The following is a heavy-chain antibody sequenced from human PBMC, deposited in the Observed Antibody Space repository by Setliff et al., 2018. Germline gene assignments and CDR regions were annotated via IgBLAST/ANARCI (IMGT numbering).Heavy chain of an antibody. D-gene: IGHD3-10*01. CDR3: AASRAYTGAVEEWFLPKTFDF. Sequence: PSETLSLTCTVSGGSVNDYYWSWIRRPPGKGLEWIGRIYVTESTKYNPSLKSRVTLSIDTSKNQFSLKLSSVTAADAALYYCAASRAYTGAVEEWFLPKTFDFWGQGSPVTVSS. CDR2: IYVTEST. CDR1: GGSVNDYY. J-gene: IGHJ4*02. V-gene: IGHV4-4*07.